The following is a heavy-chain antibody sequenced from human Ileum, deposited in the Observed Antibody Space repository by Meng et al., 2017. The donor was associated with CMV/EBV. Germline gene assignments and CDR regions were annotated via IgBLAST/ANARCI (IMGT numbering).Heavy chain of an antibody. CDR1: GGSFSGYY. V-gene: IGHV4-34*01. Sequence: SETLSLTCAVYGGSFSGYYWSWIRQPPGKGLEWIGEINHSGSTNYNPSLKSRVTISVDTSKNQFSLKLSSVTAADTAVYYCASSLYCSSTSCSGMDVWDQGTTVTVSS. CDR3: ASSLYCSSTSCSGMDV. CDR2: INHSGST. D-gene: IGHD2-2*01. J-gene: IGHJ6*02.